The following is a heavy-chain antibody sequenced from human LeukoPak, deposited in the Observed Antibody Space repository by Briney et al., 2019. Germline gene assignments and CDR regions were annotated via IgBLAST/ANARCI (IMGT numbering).Heavy chain of an antibody. D-gene: IGHD6-13*01. V-gene: IGHV3-66*02. CDR1: GFNVSSNY. J-gene: IGHJ4*02. Sequence: QTGGSLRLSCAASGFNVSSNYMTWIRQAPGKGLEWVSLIYGADAAYYAESVRCRFMISRDNLKNTLFLQMNSLRVEDTAVYYCVTSTGQQFIPYDYWGQGTHVTVSS. CDR3: VTSTGQQFIPYDY. CDR2: IYGADAA.